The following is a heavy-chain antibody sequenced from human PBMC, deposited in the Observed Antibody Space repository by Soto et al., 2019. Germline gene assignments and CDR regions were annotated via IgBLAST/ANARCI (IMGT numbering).Heavy chain of an antibody. D-gene: IGHD1-26*01. CDR3: AKRPRALLTFHY. Sequence: EVQLVDSGGGLVQPGGSLRLSCAASGFIFSNYVMSWVRQAPGKGLEWVSSISDSGGTSYYADSVKGRFTISRDNSKNTLYLQMNSLRAEDTAIYYCAKRPRALLTFHYWGQGTLVTVSS. CDR2: ISDSGGTS. V-gene: IGHV3-23*04. J-gene: IGHJ4*02. CDR1: GFIFSNYV.